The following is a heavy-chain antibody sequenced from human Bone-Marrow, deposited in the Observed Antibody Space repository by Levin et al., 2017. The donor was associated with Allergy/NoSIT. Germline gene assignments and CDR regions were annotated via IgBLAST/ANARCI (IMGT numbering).Heavy chain of an antibody. CDR2: INPKSGGT. V-gene: IGHV1-2*02. CDR1: GYTFTDYF. Sequence: ASVKVSCKSSGYTFTDYFLHWVRQAPGQGLEWMGWINPKSGGTNYAHKFRGRVTLTRDTSMTTVYMDLSRLRSDDTALFYCARAMPGSGTRPNFDSWGQGTLVAVSS. CDR3: ARAMPGSGTRPNFDS. D-gene: IGHD3-10*01. J-gene: IGHJ4*02.